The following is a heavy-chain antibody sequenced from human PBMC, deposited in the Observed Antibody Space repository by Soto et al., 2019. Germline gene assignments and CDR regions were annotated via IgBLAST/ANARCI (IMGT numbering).Heavy chain of an antibody. D-gene: IGHD4-17*01. J-gene: IGHJ3*02. Sequence: QVQLQESGPGLVKPSQTLSLTCTVSGGSISSGDFFWTWIRQPPGKGLEWIGYVYYSGSTYYNPSLNSRVTISVDTSKNQFSLNLSSVTAADTAVYYCARDGMTTVNTGSIWGQGTMVTGSS. CDR2: VYYSGST. CDR3: ARDGMTTVNTGSI. V-gene: IGHV4-30-4*01. CDR1: GGSISSGDFF.